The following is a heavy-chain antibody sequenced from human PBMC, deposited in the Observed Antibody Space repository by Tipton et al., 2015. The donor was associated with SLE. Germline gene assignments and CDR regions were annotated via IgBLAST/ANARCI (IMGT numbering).Heavy chain of an antibody. Sequence: SLRLSCVASGFSFSSYWMSWVRQAPGKGLEWVANIKQDGSEKYYVDSVKGRFTISRDNAKNSLYLQMNSLRAEDTGVYYCARVLIAVYGMDVWGQGTTVTVSS. CDR2: IKQDGSEK. CDR1: GFSFSSYW. J-gene: IGHJ6*02. CDR3: ARVLIAVYGMDV. V-gene: IGHV3-7*01.